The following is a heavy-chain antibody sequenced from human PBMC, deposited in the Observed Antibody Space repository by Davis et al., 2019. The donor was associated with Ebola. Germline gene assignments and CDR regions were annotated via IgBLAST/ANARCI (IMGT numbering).Heavy chain of an antibody. CDR2: IYHSGST. V-gene: IGHV4-39*07. CDR1: GVPISSGDYY. Sequence: PSETLSLTCTASGVPISSGDYYWSWVRQPPGKGLEWIGAIYHSGSTNYNPSLKSRVTISVDKSKNQFSLKLSSVTAADTAVYYCARTRGLNTLGLMWYWGQGTLVTVSS. CDR3: ARTRGLNTLGLMWY. J-gene: IGHJ4*02. D-gene: IGHD2-15*01.